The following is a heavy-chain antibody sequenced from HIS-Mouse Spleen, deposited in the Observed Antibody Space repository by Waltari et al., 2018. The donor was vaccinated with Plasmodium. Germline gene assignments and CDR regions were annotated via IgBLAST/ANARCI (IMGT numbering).Heavy chain of an antibody. CDR1: GFNFSSYG. J-gene: IGHJ4*02. Sequence: QVQLVESGGGVVQPGRSLRRSCGASGFNFSSYGMHWVRQAPGKGLEWVAVISYDGINKYYATSVKVRFTISRDNSKNTLYLQMNSLGAEDTAVYYCAKAQGVINFDYWGQGTLVTVSS. CDR2: ISYDGINK. D-gene: IGHD3-16*01. V-gene: IGHV3-30*18. CDR3: AKAQGVINFDY.